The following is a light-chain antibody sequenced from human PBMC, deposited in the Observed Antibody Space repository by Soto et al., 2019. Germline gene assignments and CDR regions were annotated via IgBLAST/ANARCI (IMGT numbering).Light chain of an antibody. CDR3: QQRGDWPPIT. CDR1: QSVSTF. Sequence: EIVMTQYPATLSLSPGERAILSCMASQSVSTFLAWFQQKPGQPPRLLIYNASNRTTGIPARFSGSGSGTDFTLTISSLEPEDFAVYYCQQRGDWPPITFGQGTRLEIK. CDR2: NAS. V-gene: IGKV3-11*01. J-gene: IGKJ5*01.